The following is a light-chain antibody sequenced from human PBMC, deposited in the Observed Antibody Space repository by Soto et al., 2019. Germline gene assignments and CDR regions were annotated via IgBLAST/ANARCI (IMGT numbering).Light chain of an antibody. Sequence: QSVLTQPPSASGTPGQTVTISCSGGTSKIGSNTINWYQHLPGMAPKLLIYSNNQRPSGGPDRFSGSKSGTSASLAISRLQSEDEADFYCRAWDDTLNGWVFGGGTKVTVL. J-gene: IGLJ3*02. CDR2: SNN. V-gene: IGLV1-44*01. CDR1: TSKIGSNT. CDR3: RAWDDTLNGWV.